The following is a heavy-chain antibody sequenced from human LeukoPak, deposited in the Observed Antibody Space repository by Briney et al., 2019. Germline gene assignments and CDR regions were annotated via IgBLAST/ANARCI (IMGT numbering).Heavy chain of an antibody. CDR1: GFTFNSYA. V-gene: IGHV3-23*01. D-gene: IGHD3-10*01. J-gene: IGHJ4*02. CDR3: AKGLYHYYGSGSYTLDY. Sequence: GGSLRLSCAASGFTFNSYAMTWVRQAPGNGLEWVSAISGSSTGTYYADSVKGRFTISRDNSKNTLYLQMNSLRAEDTAVYYCAKGLYHYYGSGSYTLDYWGQGTLVTVSS. CDR2: ISGSSTGT.